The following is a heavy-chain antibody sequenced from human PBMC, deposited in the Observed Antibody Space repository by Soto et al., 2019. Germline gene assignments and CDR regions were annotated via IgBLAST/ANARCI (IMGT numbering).Heavy chain of an antibody. CDR1: GYDFNTHW. CDR2: IYPSDSDT. D-gene: IGHD1-26*01. CDR3: ARHWDPQGGAALGYYYYYGMDV. J-gene: IGHJ6*02. Sequence: GESLKLSYNASGYDFNTHWIGWVRHMPGKCLQLMAIIYPSDSDTKYSPSFQGHVTISVDKSISTAYLQWSSLKASDTAMYYCARHWDPQGGAALGYYYYYGMDVWGQGTTFTVSS. V-gene: IGHV5-51*01.